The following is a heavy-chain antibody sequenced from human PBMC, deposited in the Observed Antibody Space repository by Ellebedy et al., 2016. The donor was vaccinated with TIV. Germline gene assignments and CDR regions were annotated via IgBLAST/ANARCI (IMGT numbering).Heavy chain of an antibody. V-gene: IGHV3-30*18. D-gene: IGHD2-21*01. Sequence: GESLKISXAASGFTFSSYWMSWVRQAPGKGLEWVAVISYDGSNKYYADSVKGRFTISRDNSRNTLYLQMNSLRAEDTAVYYCAKDRDFFGYWGQGTLVTVSS. J-gene: IGHJ4*02. CDR1: GFTFSSYW. CDR3: AKDRDFFGY. CDR2: ISYDGSNK.